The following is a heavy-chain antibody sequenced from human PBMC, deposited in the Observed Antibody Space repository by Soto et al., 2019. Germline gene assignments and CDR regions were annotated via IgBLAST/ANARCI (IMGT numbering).Heavy chain of an antibody. V-gene: IGHV4-30-2*01. CDR3: ARGGRIAAAGTVRGGYYYYYYGMDV. J-gene: IGHJ6*02. Sequence: KPSETLSLTCAVSGGSISSGGYSWSWIRQPPGKGLEWIGYIYHSGSTYYNPSLKSRVTISVDRSKNQFSLKLSSVTAADTAVYYCARGGRIAAAGTVRGGYYYYYYGMDVWGQGTTVTVSS. CDR1: GGSISSGGYS. CDR2: IYHSGST. D-gene: IGHD6-13*01.